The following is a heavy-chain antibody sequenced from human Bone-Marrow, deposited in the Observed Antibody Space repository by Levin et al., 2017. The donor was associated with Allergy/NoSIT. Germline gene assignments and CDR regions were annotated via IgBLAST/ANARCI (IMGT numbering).Heavy chain of an antibody. V-gene: IGHV1-3*01. Sequence: ASVKVSCKASGYSFTHYAIHWVRQAPGQRLEWMGWINPVNGNTKYSQNFQGRVTITKDTSASTVYVELSSLRSEDTAVYYCAREVIPRGSSRTWLPLDWFDPWGQGTLVTVSS. D-gene: IGHD5-12*01. CDR2: INPVNGNT. CDR3: AREVIPRGSSRTWLPLDWFDP. CDR1: GYSFTHYA. J-gene: IGHJ5*02.